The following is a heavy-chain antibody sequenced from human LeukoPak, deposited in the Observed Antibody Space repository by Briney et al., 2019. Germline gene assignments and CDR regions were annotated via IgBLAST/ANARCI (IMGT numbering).Heavy chain of an antibody. D-gene: IGHD5-18*01. CDR1: GGPFLSYA. V-gene: IGHV1-69*01. CDR2: IIPIFGTA. J-gene: IGHJ3*02. CDR3: ARSSGYSYGYGSRAFDI. Sequence: SVKVSCKASGGPFLSYAISWVRQAPGQGLEWMGGIIPIFGTANYAQKFQGRVTITADESTSTAYMELSSLRSEDTAVYYCARSSGYSYGYGSRAFDIWGQGTMVTVSS.